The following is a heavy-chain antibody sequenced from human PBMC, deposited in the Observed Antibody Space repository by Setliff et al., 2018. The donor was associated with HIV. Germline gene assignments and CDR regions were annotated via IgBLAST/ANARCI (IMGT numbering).Heavy chain of an antibody. J-gene: IGHJ3*01. CDR1: GFTFSYAW. CDR3: ATPNPGDGISYDF. CDR2: IKSRTDGGTT. Sequence: TGGSLRLSCAASGFTFSYAWMTWVRQAPGKGLEWIGRIKSRTDGGTTEHATPVKGRFTISREDSKNTVYLQMNSLKTEDTAMYYCATPNPGDGISYDFWGQGTMVTVSS. V-gene: IGHV3-15*01. D-gene: IGHD7-27*01.